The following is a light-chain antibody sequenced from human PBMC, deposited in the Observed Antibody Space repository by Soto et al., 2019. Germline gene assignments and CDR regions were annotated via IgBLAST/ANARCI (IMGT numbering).Light chain of an antibody. CDR3: SSYTSSSTPYV. J-gene: IGLJ1*01. Sequence: QSVLTQPASVSGSPGQSITISCTGTSSDGGGYNYVSWYQQHPGKAPKLLIYDVSNRPSGVSNRFSGSQSGNTASLTISGLQAEDEADYYCSSYTSSSTPYVFGTGTKVTVL. V-gene: IGLV2-14*01. CDR2: DVS. CDR1: SSDGGGYNY.